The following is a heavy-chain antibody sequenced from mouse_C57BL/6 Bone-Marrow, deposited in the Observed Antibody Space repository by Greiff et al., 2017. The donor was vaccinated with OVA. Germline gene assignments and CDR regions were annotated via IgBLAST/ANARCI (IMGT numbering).Heavy chain of an antibody. D-gene: IGHD2-2*01. CDR3: ARDRAIYYGYD. Sequence: EVKVEESGGGLVKPGGSLKLSCAASGFTFSSYAMSWVRQTPEKRLEWVATISDGGSYTYYPDNVKGRFTISRDNAKNNLYLQMSHLKSEDTAMYYCARDRAIYYGYDWGQGTLVTVSA. CDR2: ISDGGSYT. J-gene: IGHJ3*01. V-gene: IGHV5-4*01. CDR1: GFTFSSYA.